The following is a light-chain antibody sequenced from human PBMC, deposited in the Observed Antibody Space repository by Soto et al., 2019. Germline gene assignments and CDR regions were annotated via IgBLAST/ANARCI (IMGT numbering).Light chain of an antibody. J-gene: IGKJ4*01. CDR1: QTLINNY. V-gene: IGKV3-20*01. Sequence: EIVLTQAPCTLSLSPGCRSTLSCRAVQTLINNYLAWYQQRPCLAPRLLIYDASTRAPGIPDRFSGSGSRTDFTLTISRLEPEDFALYYCQQYTSSTALTFGEGTKVDI. CDR3: QQYTSSTALT. CDR2: DAS.